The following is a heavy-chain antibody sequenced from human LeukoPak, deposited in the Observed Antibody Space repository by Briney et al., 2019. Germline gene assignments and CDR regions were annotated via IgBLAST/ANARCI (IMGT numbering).Heavy chain of an antibody. Sequence: SETLSLTCAGYGGSFSGYYWSWIRQPPGKGLEWIGEINHSGSTNYNPSLKSRVTISVDTSKNQFSLKLSSVTAADTAVYYCARGPPTMIVVVITQKFDYWGQGTLVTVSS. D-gene: IGHD3-22*01. V-gene: IGHV4-34*01. CDR3: ARGPPTMIVVVITQKFDY. CDR1: GGSFSGYY. J-gene: IGHJ4*02. CDR2: INHSGST.